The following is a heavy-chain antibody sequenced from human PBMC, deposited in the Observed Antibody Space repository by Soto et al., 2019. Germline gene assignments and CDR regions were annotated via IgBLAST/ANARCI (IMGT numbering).Heavy chain of an antibody. CDR2: ISAYNGNT. V-gene: IGHV1-18*01. J-gene: IGHJ3*02. CDR3: ARARLEYSGYDLGAFDI. CDR1: GYTFTSYG. Sequence: GASVKVSCKASGYTFTSYGISWVRQAPGQGLEWMGWISAYNGNTNYAQKLQGRVTMTTDTSTSTAYMELRSLRSDDTAVYYCARARLEYSGYDLGAFDIWGKGTMVTVSS. D-gene: IGHD5-12*01.